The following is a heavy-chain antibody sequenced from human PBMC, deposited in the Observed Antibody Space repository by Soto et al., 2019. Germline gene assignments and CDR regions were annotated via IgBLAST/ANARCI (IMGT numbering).Heavy chain of an antibody. J-gene: IGHJ6*02. CDR1: GYTFTSYG. CDR2: ISAYNGNT. CDR3: ARAVLRFLEWSPSYGMDV. D-gene: IGHD3-3*01. V-gene: IGHV1-18*01. Sequence: ASVKVSCKASGYTFTSYGISWVRQAPGQGLEWMGWISAYNGNTNYAQKLQGRVTMTTDTSTSTAYMELRSLRSDDTAVYYCARAVLRFLEWSPSYGMDVWGQGTTVTVSS.